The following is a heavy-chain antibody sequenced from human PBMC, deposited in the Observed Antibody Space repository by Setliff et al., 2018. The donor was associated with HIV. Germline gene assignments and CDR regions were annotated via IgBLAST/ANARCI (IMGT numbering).Heavy chain of an antibody. D-gene: IGHD1-26*01. Sequence: SETLSLTCTVSGGSISSGYYWSWIRQPPGKGLEWIGSIYHSGSTYYNPSLKSRVTISVDTSTDQFSLKVSSVTAADTAVYYCARDGDSGTLYDAFDIWGQGTMVTVSS. CDR1: GGSISSGYY. CDR3: ARDGDSGTLYDAFDI. V-gene: IGHV4-38-2*02. J-gene: IGHJ3*02. CDR2: IYHSGST.